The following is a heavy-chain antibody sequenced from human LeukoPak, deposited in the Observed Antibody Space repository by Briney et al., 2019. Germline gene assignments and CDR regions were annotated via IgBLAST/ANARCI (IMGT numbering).Heavy chain of an antibody. Sequence: SETLSLTCSVSGGSIISSIYCWGWIRQPPGKGLEWIGSIYYSGSTYYNPSLKSRVIISVDTSKNQFSLKLSSMTAADTAVYYCARQRPRYDSSGYYIDYWGQGALVTDSS. CDR2: IYYSGST. CDR1: GGSIISSIYC. D-gene: IGHD3-22*01. V-gene: IGHV4-39*01. CDR3: ARQRPRYDSSGYYIDY. J-gene: IGHJ4*02.